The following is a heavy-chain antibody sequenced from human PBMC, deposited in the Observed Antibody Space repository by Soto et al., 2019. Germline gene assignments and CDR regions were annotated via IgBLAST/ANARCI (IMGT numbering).Heavy chain of an antibody. CDR2: VKSKTDGASS. D-gene: IGHD1-26*01. CDR1: GFPFSNAW. J-gene: IGHJ4*01. Sequence: EVQLVESGGGLVKPGGSLRLSCVASGFPFSNAWINWVRQVPGKGLEWVGRVKSKTDGASSDYAAAVKGRFAVSRDDSRHIVYLQMNSLKVEDTGVYYCTTDSRTTLPEIRFDYWGHGTQVTVSS. CDR3: TTDSRTTLPEIRFDY. V-gene: IGHV3-15*07.